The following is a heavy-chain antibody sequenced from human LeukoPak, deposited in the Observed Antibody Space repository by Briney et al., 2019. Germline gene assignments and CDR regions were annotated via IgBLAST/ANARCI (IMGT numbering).Heavy chain of an antibody. D-gene: IGHD3-22*01. V-gene: IGHV4-59*06. J-gene: IGHJ5*01. CDR2: IYYSGHT. CDR3: ARTYNSSGPSFDS. CDR1: GGSISSYY. Sequence: PSETLSLTCTVSGGSISSYYWSWIRQHPGKGLEWIGYIYYSGHTYNNPSLKSRITMSVDTSKNQFSLKLSSVTAADTAVYYCARTYNSSGPSFDSWGQGTLVTVSS.